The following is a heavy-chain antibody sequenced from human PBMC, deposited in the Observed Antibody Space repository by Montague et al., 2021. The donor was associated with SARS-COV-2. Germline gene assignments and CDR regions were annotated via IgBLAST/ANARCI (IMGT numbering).Heavy chain of an antibody. CDR2: MNDSRST. Sequence: SETLSLTCTVSGGSISSNTYNWSWMREPPGKELEWIRSMNDSRSTYYYPTIKSRVSVSVVTSKKQFSLRLSSVTAADTAVYYCARQPHNYYDSWSYWARGDDWGQGTMVTVSS. CDR3: ARQPHNYYDSWSYWARGDD. D-gene: IGHD3-10*01. V-gene: IGHV4-39*01. CDR1: GGSISSNTYN. J-gene: IGHJ4*02.